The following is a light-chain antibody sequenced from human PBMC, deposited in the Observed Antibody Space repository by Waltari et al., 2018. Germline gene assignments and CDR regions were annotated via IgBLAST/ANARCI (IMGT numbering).Light chain of an antibody. J-gene: IGKJ1*01. Sequence: DIVMTQSPDSLAVSLGERATINCKSSQSVLYSVNNKNYLAWHQQKPGQPPKLLIYWASARESGVPDRFSGSGSGTDFTLTITSLQAEDVAVYYCHQYSTTPWTFGQGTKVEI. CDR3: HQYSTTPWT. V-gene: IGKV4-1*01. CDR1: QSVLYSVNNKNY. CDR2: WAS.